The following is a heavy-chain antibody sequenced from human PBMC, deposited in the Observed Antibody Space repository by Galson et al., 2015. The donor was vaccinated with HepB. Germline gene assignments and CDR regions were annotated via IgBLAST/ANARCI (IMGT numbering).Heavy chain of an antibody. Sequence: SVKVSCKASGYTFTSYAMHWVRQAPGQRLEWMGWINAGNGNTKYSQKFQGRVTITRDTSASTAYMELSSLRSEDTAVYYCASAYYDFWSGYLNFDYWGQGTLVTVSS. CDR3: ASAYYDFWSGYLNFDY. V-gene: IGHV1-3*01. CDR2: INAGNGNT. D-gene: IGHD3-3*01. CDR1: GYTFTSYA. J-gene: IGHJ4*02.